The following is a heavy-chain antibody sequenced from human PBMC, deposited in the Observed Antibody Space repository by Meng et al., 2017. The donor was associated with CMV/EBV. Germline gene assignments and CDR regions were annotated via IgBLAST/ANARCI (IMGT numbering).Heavy chain of an antibody. J-gene: IGHJ4*02. V-gene: IGHV3-74*01. CDR3: AREDVLRFLEWLSGRQPPDY. CDR1: SYW. Sequence: SYWRQWVSQGAGKGLVWVSGINSDGSSTSYADSVEGRFTISRDNAKNTLYMQMNSLRAEDTAVYYCAREDVLRFLEWLSGRQPPDYWGQGTLVTVSS. CDR2: INSDGSST. D-gene: IGHD3-3*01.